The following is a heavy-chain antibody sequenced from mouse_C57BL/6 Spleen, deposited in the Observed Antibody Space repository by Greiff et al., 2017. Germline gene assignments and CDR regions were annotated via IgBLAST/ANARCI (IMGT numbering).Heavy chain of an antibody. CDR2: IYPGDGDT. V-gene: IGHV1-82*01. CDR1: GYAFSSSW. J-gene: IGHJ2*01. Sequence: VQGVESGPELVKPGASVKISCKASGYAFSSSWMNWVKQRPGKGLEWIGRIYPGDGDTNYNGKFKGKATLTADKSSSTAYMQLSSLTSDDAAVYVCARGGGVSDYWGQGTTLTVSS. CDR3: ARGGGVSDY.